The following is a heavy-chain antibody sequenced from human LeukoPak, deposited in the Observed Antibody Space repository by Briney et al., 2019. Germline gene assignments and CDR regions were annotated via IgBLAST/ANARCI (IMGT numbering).Heavy chain of an antibody. Sequence: GGSLRLSCAASGFTFSSYAMSWVRQAPGKGLEWVSAISGSGGSTYYADSVKGRFTISRDNSKNTLYLQMNSLRAEDTAVYYCAKALSYCSGGSCYSGLSYYYGMDVWGQGTTVTVSS. J-gene: IGHJ6*02. CDR3: AKALSYCSGGSCYSGLSYYYGMDV. CDR1: GFTFSSYA. CDR2: ISGSGGST. V-gene: IGHV3-23*01. D-gene: IGHD2-15*01.